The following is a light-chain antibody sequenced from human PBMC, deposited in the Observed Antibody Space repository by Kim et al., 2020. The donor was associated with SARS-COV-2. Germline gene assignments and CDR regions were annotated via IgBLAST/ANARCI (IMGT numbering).Light chain of an antibody. CDR2: DVS. V-gene: IGLV2-11*03. CDR1: SSGDGGYNH. CDR3: CSYAGSNSLV. J-gene: IGLJ2*01. Sequence: GQSITISCTRTSSGDGGYNHVTWYQQHPGKAPTVIIYDVSKRPSGFPDRFAGSKSGNTASLTISGLQTEDEGDYHCCSYAGSNSLVFGGGTKVTVL.